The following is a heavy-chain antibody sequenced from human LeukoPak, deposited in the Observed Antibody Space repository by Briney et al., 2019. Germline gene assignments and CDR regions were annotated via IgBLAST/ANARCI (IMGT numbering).Heavy chain of an antibody. Sequence: GSLRLSCAASGFTFSTYWMNWVRQAPGKGLEWVANIKQDGSEKYYVDSVKGRFTISRDNAKNSLYLQMNSLRAEDTAVYYCTRGHGSSLSWGPGTLVTVPS. CDR1: GFTFSTYW. V-gene: IGHV3-7*05. CDR2: IKQDGSEK. CDR3: TRGHGSSLS. D-gene: IGHD1-26*01. J-gene: IGHJ5*02.